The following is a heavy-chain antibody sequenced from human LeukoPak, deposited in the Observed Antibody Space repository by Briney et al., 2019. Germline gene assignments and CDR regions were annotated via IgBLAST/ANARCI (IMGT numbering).Heavy chain of an antibody. Sequence: GGSLRLSCAASGFTFSSYGMHWVRQAPGKGLEWVAVISYDGSNKYYADSVKGRFTISRDNSKNTLYLQMNSLRAEDTAVYYCAKRILGDDAFDIWGQGTMVTVSS. V-gene: IGHV3-30*18. D-gene: IGHD2-8*02. CDR2: ISYDGSNK. CDR1: GFTFSSYG. CDR3: AKRILGDDAFDI. J-gene: IGHJ3*02.